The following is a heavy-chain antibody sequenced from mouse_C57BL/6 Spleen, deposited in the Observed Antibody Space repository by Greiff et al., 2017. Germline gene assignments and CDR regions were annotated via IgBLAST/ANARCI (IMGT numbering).Heavy chain of an antibody. V-gene: IGHV5-4*01. CDR1: VFTFSSYA. D-gene: IGHD1-3*01. J-gene: IGHJ2*01. CDR3: ARGGGLKPFDY. CDR2: ISDGASYT. Sequence: EVQGVESGGGLVKPGWSLKLSCAASVFTFSSYAMSWVRQTPEKRLEWVATISDGASYTYSPDNVKGRFTISRDNAKNNLYLQMSHLKSEDTAMYYCARGGGLKPFDYWGQGTTLTVSS.